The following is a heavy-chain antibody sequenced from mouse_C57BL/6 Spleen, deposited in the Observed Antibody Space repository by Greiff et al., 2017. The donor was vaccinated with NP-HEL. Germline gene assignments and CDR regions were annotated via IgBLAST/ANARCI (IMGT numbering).Heavy chain of an antibody. Sequence: VQLQQPGAELVMPGASVKLSCKASGYTFTSYWMHWVKQRPGQGLEWIGEIDPSDSYTNYNQKFKGKSTLTVDKSSSTAYMQLSSLTSEDSAVYYCASSGSSYGFAYWGQGTLVTVSA. CDR1: GYTFTSYW. CDR2: IDPSDSYT. V-gene: IGHV1-69*01. CDR3: ASSGSSYGFAY. J-gene: IGHJ3*01. D-gene: IGHD1-1*01.